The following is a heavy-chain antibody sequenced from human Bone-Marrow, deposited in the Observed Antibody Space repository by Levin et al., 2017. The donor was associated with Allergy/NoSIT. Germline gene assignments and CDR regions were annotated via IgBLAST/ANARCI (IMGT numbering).Heavy chain of an antibody. Sequence: LSLTCAASGFTFRSYAVSWVRQAPGKGLEWVSGISGSGGSTYYADSVKGRFTISRDNSKNTLYLQMDSLRAEDTAVYYCAKRSGGGSGSYYIDYWGQGTLVTVSS. V-gene: IGHV3-23*01. CDR2: ISGSGGST. CDR3: AKRSGGGSGSYYIDY. D-gene: IGHD3-10*01. J-gene: IGHJ4*02. CDR1: GFTFRSYA.